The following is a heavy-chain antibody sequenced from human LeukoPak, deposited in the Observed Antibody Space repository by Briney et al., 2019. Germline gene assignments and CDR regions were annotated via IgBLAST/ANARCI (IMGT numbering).Heavy chain of an antibody. Sequence: GRSLRLSCAASGFTFSSYAMHWVRQAPGKGLEWVATISYDESNTYFADSVKGRFTISRDNSKNTLYLQMNSLRANDTAVYYCAHNRGSGWYFHYWGQGTLVTVTS. CDR2: ISYDESNT. J-gene: IGHJ4*02. D-gene: IGHD6-19*01. V-gene: IGHV3-30*04. CDR1: GFTFSSYA. CDR3: AHNRGSGWYFHY.